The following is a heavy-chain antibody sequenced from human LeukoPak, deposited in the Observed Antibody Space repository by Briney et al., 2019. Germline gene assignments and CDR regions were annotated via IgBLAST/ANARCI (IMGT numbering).Heavy chain of an antibody. CDR3: ARGGQSAAMGVKQFDP. CDR2: IIPIFGTA. Sequence: ASVKVSCKASGGTFSSYAISWVRQAPGQGLEWMGGIIPIFGTANYAQKFQGRVTITTDESTSTAYMELSSLRSEDTAVYYCARGGQSAAMGVKQFDPWGQGTLVTVSS. V-gene: IGHV1-69*05. J-gene: IGHJ5*02. D-gene: IGHD2-2*01. CDR1: GGTFSSYA.